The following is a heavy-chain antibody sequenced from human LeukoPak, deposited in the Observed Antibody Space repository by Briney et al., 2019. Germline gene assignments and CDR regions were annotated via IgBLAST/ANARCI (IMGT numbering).Heavy chain of an antibody. Sequence: SQTLSLTCTVSGGSISSGGYYWSWIRQHPGKGLEWIGYIYYSGSTYYNPSLKSRVTISVDTSKNQFSLKLSSVTAADTAVYYCARRGPLNWFDPWAREPWSPSPQ. J-gene: IGHJ5*02. CDR1: GGSISSGGYY. CDR2: IYYSGST. CDR3: ARRGPLNWFDP. D-gene: IGHD3-10*01. V-gene: IGHV4-31*03.